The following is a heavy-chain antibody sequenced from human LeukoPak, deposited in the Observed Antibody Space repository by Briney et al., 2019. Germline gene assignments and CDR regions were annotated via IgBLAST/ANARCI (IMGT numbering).Heavy chain of an antibody. CDR1: GFTFSSYG. J-gene: IGHJ6*02. V-gene: IGHV3-30*03. Sequence: GGSLRLSCAASGFTFSSYGMHWVRQAPGKGLEWVAVISYDGSYKYYADSVKGRFTISRDNSKNTLYLQMNSLRAEDTAVYYCASRDKGYYYGMDVWGQGTTVTVSS. D-gene: IGHD5-24*01. CDR2: ISYDGSYK. CDR3: ASRDKGYYYGMDV.